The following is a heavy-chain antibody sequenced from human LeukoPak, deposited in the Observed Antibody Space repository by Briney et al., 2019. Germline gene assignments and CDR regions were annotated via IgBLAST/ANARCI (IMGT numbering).Heavy chain of an antibody. Sequence: PSETLSLTCAVYGGSFSGYYWSWIRQPPGKGPEWIGEINHSGSTNYNPSLKSRVTISVDTSKNQFSLKLSSVTAADTAVYYCAMDTRFGELPLFDPWGQGTLVTVSS. D-gene: IGHD3-10*01. CDR2: INHSGST. CDR3: AMDTRFGELPLFDP. V-gene: IGHV4-34*01. J-gene: IGHJ5*02. CDR1: GGSFSGYY.